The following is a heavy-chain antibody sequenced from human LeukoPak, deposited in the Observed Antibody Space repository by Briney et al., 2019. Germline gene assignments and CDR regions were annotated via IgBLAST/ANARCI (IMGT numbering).Heavy chain of an antibody. CDR3: ARHVDTAMGIDY. CDR2: IYYSGST. D-gene: IGHD5-18*01. Sequence: SETLSLTCSVSGYSISSDYYWSSGYYWGWVRQPPGKGLEWIGYIYYSGSTNYNPSLKSRVTISVDTSKNQFSLKLSSVTAADTAVYYCARHVDTAMGIDYWGQGTLVTVSS. CDR1: GYSISSDYYWSSGYY. J-gene: IGHJ4*02. V-gene: IGHV4-61*08.